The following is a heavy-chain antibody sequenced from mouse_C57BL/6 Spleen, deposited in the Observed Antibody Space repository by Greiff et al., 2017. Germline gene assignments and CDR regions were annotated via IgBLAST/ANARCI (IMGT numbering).Heavy chain of an antibody. CDR2: INYDGSST. D-gene: IGHD4-1*01. CDR1: GFTFSDYY. V-gene: IGHV5-16*01. CDR3: ARAGDWYFDV. Sequence: EVKLMESEGGLVQPGSSMKLSCTASGFTFSDYYMAWVRQVPEKGLEWVANINYDGSSTYYLDSLQSRFIISRDNAKNILYLQMSSLKSEDTATYYCARAGDWYFDVWGTGTTVTVSS. J-gene: IGHJ1*03.